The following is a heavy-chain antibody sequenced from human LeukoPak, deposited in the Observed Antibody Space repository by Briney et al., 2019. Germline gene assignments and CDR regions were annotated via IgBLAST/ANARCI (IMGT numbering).Heavy chain of an antibody. D-gene: IGHD5-12*01. J-gene: IGHJ4*02. CDR2: MNPNSGNT. CDR3: ASSIVATISVGFDY. Sequence: ASVKVSCKASGYTFTSYDINWVRQATGQGLEWMGWMNPNSGNTGYAQKFQGRVTMTRNTSISTAYMELSSLRSEDTAVYYCASSIVATISVGFDYWGQGTLSPSPQ. CDR1: GYTFTSYD. V-gene: IGHV1-8*01.